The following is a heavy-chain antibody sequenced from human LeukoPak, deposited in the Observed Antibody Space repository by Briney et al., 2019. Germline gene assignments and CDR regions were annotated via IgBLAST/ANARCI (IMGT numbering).Heavy chain of an antibody. D-gene: IGHD3-10*01. CDR3: AREYLDLLWFGELLPPAFDH. V-gene: IGHV3-7*03. Sequence: GGSLRLSCAASGFTFSSYWMSWVRRAPGKGLEWVANIKQDGSEKYFVDSVKGRFTISRDNAKNSLYLQMNSLRAEDTAVYYCAREYLDLLWFGELLPPAFDHWGQGTLVTVSS. J-gene: IGHJ4*02. CDR1: GFTFSSYW. CDR2: IKQDGSEK.